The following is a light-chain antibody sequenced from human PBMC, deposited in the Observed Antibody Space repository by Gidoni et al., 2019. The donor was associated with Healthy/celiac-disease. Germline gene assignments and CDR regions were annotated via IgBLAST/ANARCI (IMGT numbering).Light chain of an antibody. CDR2: SNN. CDR3: AAWDDSLNGPGVV. Sequence: QSVLTQPPPASGTPGQRVTISCSGSSSNIGSNTVNWYQQLPGTAPNLLIYSNNQRPSGVPDRFSGSKSGTSASLAISGLQSEDEADYYCAAWDDSLNGPGVVFGGGTKLTVL. V-gene: IGLV1-44*01. CDR1: SSNIGSNT. J-gene: IGLJ2*01.